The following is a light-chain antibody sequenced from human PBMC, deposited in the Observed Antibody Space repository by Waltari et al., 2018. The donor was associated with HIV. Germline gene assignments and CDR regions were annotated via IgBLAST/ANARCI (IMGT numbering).Light chain of an antibody. CDR3: QQYNNWHT. V-gene: IGKV3-15*01. CDR1: QSVSNN. Sequence: ETVMTQSPATLSVSPGERATLSCRASQSVSNNLAWYQQKPGQAPRLLIYGESTRAAGIPARVSGSGSGTEFTLTITSLQSEDSALYYCQQYNNWHTFGQGTKLEIK. CDR2: GES. J-gene: IGKJ2*01.